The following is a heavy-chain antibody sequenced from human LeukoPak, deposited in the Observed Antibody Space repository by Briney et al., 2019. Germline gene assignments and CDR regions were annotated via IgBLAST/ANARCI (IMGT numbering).Heavy chain of an antibody. J-gene: IGHJ4*02. V-gene: IGHV3-53*01. CDR1: GFTVSSNY. CDR2: IYSGGST. Sequence: GGSLRLSCAASGFTVSSNYMSWVRQAPGKGLEWVSVIYSGGSTYYADSVKGRFTISGDNSKNTLYLQMNSLRAEDTAVYYCASTYYYDSSGTSFDYWGQGTLVTVSS. D-gene: IGHD3-22*01. CDR3: ASTYYYDSSGTSFDY.